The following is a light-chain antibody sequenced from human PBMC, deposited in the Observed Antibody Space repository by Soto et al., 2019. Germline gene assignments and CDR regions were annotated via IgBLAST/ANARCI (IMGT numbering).Light chain of an antibody. V-gene: IGKV3-15*01. Sequence: EIVMTQSPATLSVSPGETATLSCRASQGISRTLAWYQHKPGQAPRLLFYGASTRATGVPARFSGSGSGTEFTLTISSLQSEDSALYYCQHYNHWPQLSFGGRTKVDNK. CDR1: QGISRT. CDR2: GAS. CDR3: QHYNHWPQLS. J-gene: IGKJ4*01.